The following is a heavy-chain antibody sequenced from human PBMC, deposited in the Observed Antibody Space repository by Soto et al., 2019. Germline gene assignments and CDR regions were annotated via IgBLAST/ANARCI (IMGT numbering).Heavy chain of an antibody. CDR1: GLTVSSFA. Sequence: GFLRLSCAASGLTVSSFAMSWVRQAPGKGLEWVSAISGSGGSTYYADSVKGRFTISRDNSKNTLYLQMNSLRAEDTAVYYCAGAAGPVVVVVAATPPFPFDYWGQGTLVTVSS. CDR3: AGAAGPVVVVVAATPPFPFDY. D-gene: IGHD2-15*01. V-gene: IGHV3-23*01. CDR2: ISGSGGST. J-gene: IGHJ4*02.